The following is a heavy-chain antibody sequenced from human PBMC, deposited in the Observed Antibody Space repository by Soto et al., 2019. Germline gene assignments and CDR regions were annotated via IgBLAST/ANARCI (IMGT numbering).Heavy chain of an antibody. CDR1: GYTFTSYA. J-gene: IGHJ6*02. Sequence: ASVKVSCKASGYTFTSYAMHWVRQAPGQRLEWMGWINAGNGNTKYSQKFQGRVTITRDTSASTAYMELSSLRSEDTAVYYCARLMAIFGVGYYYGMDVWGQGTTVTVS. D-gene: IGHD3-3*01. CDR2: INAGNGNT. CDR3: ARLMAIFGVGYYYGMDV. V-gene: IGHV1-3*01.